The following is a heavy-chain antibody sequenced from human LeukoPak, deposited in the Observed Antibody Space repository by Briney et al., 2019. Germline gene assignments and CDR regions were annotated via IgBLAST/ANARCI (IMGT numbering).Heavy chain of an antibody. CDR1: GGSISSYY. J-gene: IGHJ4*02. CDR3: ARDEPTAMVN. Sequence: SETLSLTCTVSGGSISSYYWSWIRQPAGRGLEWIGRIYTSGSTNYNPSLKSRVTMSVDTSKNQFSLKLSSVTAADPAVYYGARDEPTAMVNWGQETLVTVSS. CDR2: IYTSGST. D-gene: IGHD5-18*01. V-gene: IGHV4-4*07.